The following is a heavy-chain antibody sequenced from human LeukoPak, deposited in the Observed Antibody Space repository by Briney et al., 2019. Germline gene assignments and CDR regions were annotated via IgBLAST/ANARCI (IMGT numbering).Heavy chain of an antibody. CDR3: ASGRDIAVAGPGGYFDY. CDR2: ISPGGDDI. J-gene: IGHJ4*02. D-gene: IGHD6-19*01. V-gene: IGHV3-11*01. Sequence: PGGSLRLSCAPSGFTFSDYHMNWIRQAPGKGLEWVSYISPGGDDIYFADSVKGRFTISRDNAKNSLYQQMNSLTAEDTAVYYCASGRDIAVAGPGGYFDYWGQGTLVTVSS. CDR1: GFTFSDYH.